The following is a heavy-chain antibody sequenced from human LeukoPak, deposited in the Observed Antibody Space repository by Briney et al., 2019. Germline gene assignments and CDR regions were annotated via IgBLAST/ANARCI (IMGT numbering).Heavy chain of an antibody. Sequence: GGSLRLSCAASGFTFSSFAMHWVRQAPGKGLEWVTVISDNGSNKHYADSVKGRFTISRDNSKNTLDLQMDSLRGEDTAVYYCARELFGDYENLLDYWGQGTLVTVSS. V-gene: IGHV3-30*04. CDR1: GFTFSSFA. D-gene: IGHD4-17*01. CDR2: ISDNGSNK. CDR3: ARELFGDYENLLDY. J-gene: IGHJ4*02.